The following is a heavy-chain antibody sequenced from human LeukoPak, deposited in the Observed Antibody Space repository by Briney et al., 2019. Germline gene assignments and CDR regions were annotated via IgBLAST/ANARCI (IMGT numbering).Heavy chain of an antibody. J-gene: IGHJ4*02. V-gene: IGHV1-69*04. Sequence: ASVKVSCKASGGTFSSYAISWVRQAPGQGPEWMGRIIPILGIANYAQKFQGRVTITADKSTSTAYMELSSLRSEDTAVYYCARVNAVAGGALIDYWGQGTLVTVSS. CDR3: ARVNAVAGGALIDY. CDR1: GGTFSSYA. D-gene: IGHD6-19*01. CDR2: IIPILGIA.